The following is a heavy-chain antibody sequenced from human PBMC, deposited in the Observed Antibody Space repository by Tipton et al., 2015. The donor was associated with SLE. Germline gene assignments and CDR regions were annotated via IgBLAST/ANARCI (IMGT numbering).Heavy chain of an antibody. Sequence: QLVQSGAEMKKPGESLKISCRGSGYSFTSYWIGWVRQMPGKGLEWMGIIYPGDSDTRYSPSFQGQVTISADKSISTAYLQWSSLKASDTAMYYCARIAGYYGSGKGYMDVWGKGTTVTVSS. CDR2: IYPGDSDT. CDR1: GYSFTSYW. V-gene: IGHV5-51*01. D-gene: IGHD3-10*01. CDR3: ARIAGYYGSGKGYMDV. J-gene: IGHJ6*03.